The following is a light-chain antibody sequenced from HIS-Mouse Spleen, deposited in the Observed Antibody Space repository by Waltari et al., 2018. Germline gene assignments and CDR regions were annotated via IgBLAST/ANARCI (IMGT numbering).Light chain of an antibody. J-gene: IGLJ1*01. Sequence: QSALTQPASVSGSPGQSITISCTGTSSDVGGYNYVSWYQQHPGNAPKLMIYEVSNRPSGVSNRFSGSKYGNTASLTISGLQAEDEADYYCSSYTSSSTLDVFGTGTKVTVL. CDR2: EVS. V-gene: IGLV2-14*01. CDR3: SSYTSSSTLDV. CDR1: SSDVGGYNY.